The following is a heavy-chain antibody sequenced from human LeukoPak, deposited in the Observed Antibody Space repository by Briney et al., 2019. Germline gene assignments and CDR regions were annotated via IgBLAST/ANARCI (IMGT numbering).Heavy chain of an antibody. CDR1: GFRFRDYW. J-gene: IGHJ4*02. Sequence: GGSLRLSCAASGFRFRDYWMDWLRQAPGMGLEWVASIKPDGSQRDYVDSEKGRFTISRDNAQNSLYLQMNSLRVEDTAVYYCARDDASSSFTYWGQGALVTVSS. CDR3: ARDDASSSFTY. D-gene: IGHD3-16*01. V-gene: IGHV3-7*01. CDR2: IKPDGSQR.